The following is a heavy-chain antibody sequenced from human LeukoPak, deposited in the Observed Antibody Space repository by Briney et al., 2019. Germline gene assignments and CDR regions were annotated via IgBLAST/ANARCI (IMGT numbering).Heavy chain of an antibody. Sequence: GGSLRLSCAASGFTFSSYSMNWVRQAPGKGLEWVSSISSSSSYIYYADSVKGRFTISRDNAKNSLYLQMNSLRAEDTAVYYCAKDLYGGNPGGGFDYWGQGTLVTVSS. J-gene: IGHJ4*02. CDR1: GFTFSSYS. CDR2: ISSSSSYI. CDR3: AKDLYGGNPGGGFDY. V-gene: IGHV3-21*01. D-gene: IGHD4-23*01.